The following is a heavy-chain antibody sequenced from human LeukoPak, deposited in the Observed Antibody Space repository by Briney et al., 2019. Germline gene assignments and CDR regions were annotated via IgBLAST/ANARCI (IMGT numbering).Heavy chain of an antibody. CDR1: GGTFSSYP. Sequence: SVKVSCKASGGTFSSYPISWVRQAPGQGLELMGGIIPIFGTANYAQKFQGRVTITADESTSTAYMELSSLRSEDTAVYYCARSPYSSGRYYYYYGMDVWGQGTTVTVSS. CDR2: IIPIFGTA. D-gene: IGHD3-22*01. V-gene: IGHV1-69*13. CDR3: ARSPYSSGRYYYYYGMDV. J-gene: IGHJ6*02.